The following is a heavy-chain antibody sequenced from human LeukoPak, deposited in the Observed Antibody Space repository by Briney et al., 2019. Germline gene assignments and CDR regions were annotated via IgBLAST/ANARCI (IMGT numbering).Heavy chain of an antibody. V-gene: IGHV4-34*01. CDR3: ARGNYYDSSGYSLYYYYGMDV. Sequence: PSETLSLTCAVYGGSFSGYYWSWIRQPPGKGLEWIGEINHSGSTNYNPSLKSRVNISVDTSKIQFSLKLSSVTAADTAVYYCARGNYYDSSGYSLYYYYGMDVWGQGTTVTVSS. CDR2: INHSGST. J-gene: IGHJ6*02. D-gene: IGHD3-22*01. CDR1: GGSFSGYY.